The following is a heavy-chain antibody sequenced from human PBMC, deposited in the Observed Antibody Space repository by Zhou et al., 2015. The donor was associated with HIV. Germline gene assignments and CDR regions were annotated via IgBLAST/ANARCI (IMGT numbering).Heavy chain of an antibody. CDR1: GGTFSSHG. D-gene: IGHD3-22*01. V-gene: IGHV1-18*01. Sequence: QVLLVQSGSEVRKPGSSVSVSCKASGGTFSSHGISWVRQAPGQGLEWMGLISVYNGNTNYAQKFQDRVTMTTDTSTSTAYMELRSLTSEDTAMYFCARSSVNHENACDIWGQGTNVIVSP. CDR3: ARSSVNHENACDI. CDR2: ISVYNGNT. J-gene: IGHJ3*02.